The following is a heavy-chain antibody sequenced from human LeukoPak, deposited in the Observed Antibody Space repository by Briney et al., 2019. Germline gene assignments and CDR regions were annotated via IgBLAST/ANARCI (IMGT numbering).Heavy chain of an antibody. D-gene: IGHD6-19*01. V-gene: IGHV3-7*01. CDR1: GFTFSSYW. CDR2: IKQDGSEK. Sequence: PGGSLRLSCAASGFTFSSYWMSWVRQAPGKGLEWVANIKQDGSEKYYVASVKGRFTISRDNAKNSLYLQMNSLRAEDTAVYYCARGNKQWLVRLNYFDYWGQGTLVTVSS. CDR3: ARGNKQWLVRLNYFDY. J-gene: IGHJ4*02.